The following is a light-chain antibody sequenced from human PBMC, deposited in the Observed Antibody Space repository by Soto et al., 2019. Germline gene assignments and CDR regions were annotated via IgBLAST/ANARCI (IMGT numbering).Light chain of an antibody. J-gene: IGKJ5*01. Sequence: EIVMTQSPATLSGSPGERATLSCRASQSVSSNLAWYQQKPGRAPRLLIYGASTRATGIPARFSGSGSGTEFTLTISSLQSEDFAVYYCQQYDNWPPITFGQGTRLEIK. CDR3: QQYDNWPPIT. CDR2: GAS. CDR1: QSVSSN. V-gene: IGKV3-15*01.